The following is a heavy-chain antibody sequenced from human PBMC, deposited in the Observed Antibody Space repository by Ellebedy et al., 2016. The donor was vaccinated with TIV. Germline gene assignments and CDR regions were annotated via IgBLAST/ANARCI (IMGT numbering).Heavy chain of an antibody. V-gene: IGHV3-30*03. D-gene: IGHD3-10*01. CDR3: ARGGSSGSSDY. CDR2: LSSDGSNK. J-gene: IGHJ4*02. CDR1: GFTFRSHG. Sequence: GGSLRLXXVASGFTFRSHGIYWVRQAPGKGLEWVAVLSSDGSNKYYADSVKGRFTISRDNSKNTLYLQMNSLTTDDMAVYYCARGGSSGSSDYWGQGTLVTVSS.